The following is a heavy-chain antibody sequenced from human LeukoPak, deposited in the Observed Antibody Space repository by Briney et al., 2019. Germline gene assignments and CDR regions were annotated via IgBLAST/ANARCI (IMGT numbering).Heavy chain of an antibody. Sequence: GGSLRLSCAASGFTFSSYGMNWVRQAPGKGLEWASYISSSSSTIYYADSVKGRFTISRDNAKNSLYLQMNSLRAEDTAVYYCARVAVLRFLEWLSPPGYFDYWGQGTLVPVSS. CDR1: GFTFSSYG. CDR2: ISSSSSTI. V-gene: IGHV3-48*01. D-gene: IGHD3-3*01. J-gene: IGHJ4*02. CDR3: ARVAVLRFLEWLSPPGYFDY.